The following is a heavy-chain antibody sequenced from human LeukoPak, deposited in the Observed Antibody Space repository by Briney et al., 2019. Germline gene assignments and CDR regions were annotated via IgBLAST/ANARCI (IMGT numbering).Heavy chain of an antibody. J-gene: IGHJ4*02. CDR1: GGSISNYH. CDR3: AREPAGVRSGSYYRHFDY. CDR2: IYHSWST. V-gene: IGHV4-38-2*02. D-gene: IGHD3-10*01. Sequence: SETLSLTCTVSGGSISNYHWGWIRQPPGKGLDWIGRIYHSWSTYYNPSLKSRVTISVDTSKNPFSLKLSSVTAADTAVYYCAREPAGVRSGSYYRHFDYWGQGTLVTVSS.